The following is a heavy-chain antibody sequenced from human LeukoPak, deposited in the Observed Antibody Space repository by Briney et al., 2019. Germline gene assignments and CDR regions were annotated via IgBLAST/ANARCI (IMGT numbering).Heavy chain of an antibody. D-gene: IGHD2-21*01. Sequence: GGSLRLSCAASGFTFSSYGMHWVRQAPGKGLEWVAVISYDGSNKYYADSVKGRFTISRDNSKNTLYLQMNSLRAEDTAVYYCAKDRPAYCVGGFDYWGQGTLVTVSS. J-gene: IGHJ4*02. CDR3: AKDRPAYCVGGFDY. CDR2: ISYDGSNK. V-gene: IGHV3-30*18. CDR1: GFTFSSYG.